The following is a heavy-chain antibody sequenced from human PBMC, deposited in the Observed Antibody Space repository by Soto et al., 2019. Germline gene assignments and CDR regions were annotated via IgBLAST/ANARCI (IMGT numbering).Heavy chain of an antibody. CDR1: GGTFSSYP. J-gene: IGHJ6*03. V-gene: IGHV1-69*04. Sequence: QVQLVQSGAEVKKPGSSVKVSCKASGGTFSSYPISWVRQAPGQGLEWMGRIIPILGIANYAQKFQGRVTITADKSTSTAYMELSSLRSEDTAVYYCAREVVPAAMPYYYYYMDVWGKGTTVTVSS. CDR2: IIPILGIA. D-gene: IGHD2-2*01. CDR3: AREVVPAAMPYYYYYMDV.